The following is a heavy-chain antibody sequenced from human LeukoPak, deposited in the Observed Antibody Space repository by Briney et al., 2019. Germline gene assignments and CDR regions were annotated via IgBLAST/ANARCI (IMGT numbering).Heavy chain of an antibody. V-gene: IGHV1-18*01. D-gene: IGHD3-22*01. Sequence: ASVKVSCKASGYTFTSYGISWVRQAPGQGLEWMGWISAYNGNTNYAQKLQGRVTMTTDTSTSTAYMELRSLRSDDTAVYYCARADSGMNYYDSSGYRGDYWGQGTLVTVSS. J-gene: IGHJ4*02. CDR2: ISAYNGNT. CDR3: ARADSGMNYYDSSGYRGDY. CDR1: GYTFTSYG.